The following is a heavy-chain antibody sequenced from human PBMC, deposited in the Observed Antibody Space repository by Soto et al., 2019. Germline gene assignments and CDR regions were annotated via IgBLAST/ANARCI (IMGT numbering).Heavy chain of an antibody. J-gene: IGHJ4*02. CDR3: AREGEDYIWGSYRFSDY. D-gene: IGHD3-16*02. CDR1: GFTFSSYW. V-gene: IGHV3-7*01. CDR2: IKQDGSEK. Sequence: GGSLRLSCAASGFTFSSYWMSWVRQAPGKGLEWVANIKQDGSEKYYVDSVKGRFTISRDNAKNSLYLQMNSLRAEDTAVYYCAREGEDYIWGSYRFSDYWGQGTLVTVSS.